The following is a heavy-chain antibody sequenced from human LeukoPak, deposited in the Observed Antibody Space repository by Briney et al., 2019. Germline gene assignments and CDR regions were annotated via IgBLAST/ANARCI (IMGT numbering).Heavy chain of an antibody. V-gene: IGHV3-23*01. Sequence: GGSLRLSCAASGFTFSSYAMSWVRQAPGKGLERVSAISGSGGSTYYADSVKGRFTISRDTSKNTLYLQMNSLRAEDTAVYYCAKGRYSGSYYNWFDPWGQGTLVTVSS. J-gene: IGHJ5*02. D-gene: IGHD1-26*01. CDR1: GFTFSSYA. CDR3: AKGRYSGSYYNWFDP. CDR2: ISGSGGST.